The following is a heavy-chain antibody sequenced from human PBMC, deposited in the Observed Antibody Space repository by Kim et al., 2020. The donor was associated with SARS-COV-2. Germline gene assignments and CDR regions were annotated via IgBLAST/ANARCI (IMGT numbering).Heavy chain of an antibody. CDR2: IIPILGIA. V-gene: IGHV1-69*04. CDR1: GGTFSSYA. CDR3: ARGHHGYGGWDYYYGMDV. J-gene: IGHJ6*02. D-gene: IGHD4-17*01. Sequence: SVKVSCKASGGTFSSYAISWVRQAPGQGLEWMGRIIPILGIANYAQKFQGRVTITADKSTSTAYMELSSLRSEDTAVYYCARGHHGYGGWDYYYGMDVWGQGTTVTVSS.